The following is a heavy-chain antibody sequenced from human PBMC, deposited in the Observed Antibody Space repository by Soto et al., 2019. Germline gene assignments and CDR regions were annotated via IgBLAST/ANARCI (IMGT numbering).Heavy chain of an antibody. D-gene: IGHD2-2*01. V-gene: IGHV4-31*03. CDR2: VYYSFRS. J-gene: IGHJ5*02. CDR3: AKLSCTSSTCYFPGWFDP. CDR1: FSSLSGGASF. Sequence: LSLPFPFSFSSLSGGASFWSFLLPPHFKGLSLISHVYYSFRSYYNPSLKSRLTISVDTTKTPFSLQLKSMTAADTAVYYCAKLSCTSSTCYFPGWFDPWGQGTLVTVSS.